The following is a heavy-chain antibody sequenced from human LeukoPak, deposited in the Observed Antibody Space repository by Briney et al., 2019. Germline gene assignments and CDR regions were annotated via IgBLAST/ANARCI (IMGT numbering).Heavy chain of an antibody. V-gene: IGHV3-49*04. Sequence: PGGSLRLSCTASGFTFGDYAMSWVRQAPGKGLEWVGFIRSKAYGGTTDYAASVKGRFTISRDDSKSIAYLQMNSLKTEDTAVYYCTRNEAKYYDFWSGYSSGPFDYWGQGTLVTVSS. CDR2: IRSKAYGGTT. CDR1: GFTFGDYA. CDR3: TRNEAKYYDFWSGYSSGPFDY. J-gene: IGHJ4*02. D-gene: IGHD3-3*01.